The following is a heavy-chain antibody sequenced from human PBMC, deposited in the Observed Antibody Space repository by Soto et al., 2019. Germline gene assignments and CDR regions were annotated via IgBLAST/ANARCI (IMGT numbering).Heavy chain of an antibody. D-gene: IGHD1-26*01. Sequence: PGGSLRLSCAASGFTFSSYAMHWVRQAPGKGLEWVAVISYGGSNKYYADSVKGRFTISRDNSKNTLYLQMNSLRAEDTAVYYCARDLWERSSGAYGMDVWGQGSTVTVSS. CDR3: ARDLWERSSGAYGMDV. V-gene: IGHV3-30-3*01. CDR2: ISYGGSNK. CDR1: GFTFSSYA. J-gene: IGHJ6*02.